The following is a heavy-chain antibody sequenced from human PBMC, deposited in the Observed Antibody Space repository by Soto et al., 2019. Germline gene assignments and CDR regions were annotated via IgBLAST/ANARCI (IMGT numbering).Heavy chain of an antibody. V-gene: IGHV3-64*07. CDR3: ATDQLGISGGGGKYFDY. CDR2: ISGNGGDT. J-gene: IGHJ4*02. Sequence: EVQLVESGGGLVQPGGSLRLSCAASGFTFSNYVMHWVRQAPGKGLEYVSAISGNGGDTYYADSVKGRFTISRDNSKNTLYLQMGSLRAEDMAVYYCATDQLGISGGGGKYFDYWGQGTLVTVSS. CDR1: GFTFSNYV. D-gene: IGHD3-16*01.